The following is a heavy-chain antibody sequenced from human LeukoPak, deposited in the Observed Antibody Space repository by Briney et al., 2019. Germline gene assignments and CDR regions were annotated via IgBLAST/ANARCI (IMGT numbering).Heavy chain of an antibody. CDR2: ISGSGSTV. CDR3: ARDRGNSDPGDWFDS. CDR1: GFTFSDYY. D-gene: IGHD4-23*01. V-gene: IGHV3-11*01. Sequence: GGSLRLSCAASGFTFSDYYMSWVRQAPGKGLEWVSDISGSGSTVYYAASVMGRFTISRDNAKNSPFLQMNRLRAEDTAVYYCARDRGNSDPGDWFDSWGQGTLVTVSS. J-gene: IGHJ5*01.